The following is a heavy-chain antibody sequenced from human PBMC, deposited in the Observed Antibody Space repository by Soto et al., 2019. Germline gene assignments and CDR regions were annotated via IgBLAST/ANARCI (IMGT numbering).Heavy chain of an antibody. J-gene: IGHJ1*01. V-gene: IGHV4-59*08. Sequence: SETLSLTCTVSGGSISRYYWSWIRQPPGKGLEWIGYIYYSGSTNYNPSLKSRVTISVDTSKNQFSLKLSSVTAADTAVYYCARAYCGGDCYSPAEYFQPRGHGPPVTVYS. CDR2: IYYSGST. CDR1: GGSISRYY. CDR3: ARAYCGGDCYSPAEYFQP. D-gene: IGHD2-21*02.